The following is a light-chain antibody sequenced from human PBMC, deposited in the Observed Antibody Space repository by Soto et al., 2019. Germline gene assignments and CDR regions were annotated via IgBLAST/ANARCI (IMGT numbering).Light chain of an antibody. CDR2: DVS. CDR3: SSYTSSSTV. Sequence: QSALTQPASVSGSPGQSITISCPGTSSDVGGYNYVSWYQQHPGKAPKLMIYDVSKRPSGVSNRFSGSKSGNTASLTISGLQAEDGADYYCSSYTSSSTVFGGGTKLTVL. J-gene: IGLJ2*01. CDR1: SSDVGGYNY. V-gene: IGLV2-14*01.